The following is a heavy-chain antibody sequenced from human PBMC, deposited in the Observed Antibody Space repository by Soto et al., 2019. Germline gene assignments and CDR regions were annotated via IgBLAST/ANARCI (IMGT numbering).Heavy chain of an antibody. V-gene: IGHV1-46*01. Sequence: GASVKVSCKASGYTFTSYYMHWVRQAPGQGLEWMGIINPSGGSTSYAQKFQGRVTMTRDTSTSTVYMELSSLRSEDTAVYYCARGAYDFWSGYSYYYYGMDVWGQGTTVTVSS. CDR2: INPSGGST. CDR1: GYTFTSYY. J-gene: IGHJ6*02. CDR3: ARGAYDFWSGYSYYYYGMDV. D-gene: IGHD3-3*01.